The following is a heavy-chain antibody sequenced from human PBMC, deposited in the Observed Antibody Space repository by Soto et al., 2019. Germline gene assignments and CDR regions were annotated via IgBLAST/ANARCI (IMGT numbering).Heavy chain of an antibody. D-gene: IGHD6-19*01. CDR3: ARVGIAVAGTGSLKH. CDR1: GYTFTSDC. Sequence: ASVKVSCKASGYTFTSDCISWVRQAPGQGLEWMGWISAYNGNTNYAQKLQGRVTMTTDTSTSTAYMELRSLRSDDTAVYYCARVGIAVAGTGSLKHWGQGTLVTVSS. J-gene: IGHJ1*01. V-gene: IGHV1-18*04. CDR2: ISAYNGNT.